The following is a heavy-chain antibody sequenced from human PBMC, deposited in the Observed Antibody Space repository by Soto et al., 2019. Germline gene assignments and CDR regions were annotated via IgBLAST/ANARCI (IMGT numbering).Heavy chain of an antibody. CDR2: INHSGST. V-gene: IGHV4-34*01. Sequence: PSETLSLTCAVYGGSFCGYYWSGIRKPPGKGLEWIGEINHSGSTNYNPSLKSRVTISVDTSKNQFSLKLSSVTAADTAVYYCARGGYDYVWGSYRYYYYYGMDVWGQGTTVTVSS. J-gene: IGHJ6*02. D-gene: IGHD3-16*02. CDR3: ARGGYDYVWGSYRYYYYYGMDV. CDR1: GGSFCGYY.